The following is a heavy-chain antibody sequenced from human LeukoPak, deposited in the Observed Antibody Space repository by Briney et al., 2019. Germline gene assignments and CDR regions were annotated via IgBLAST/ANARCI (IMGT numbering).Heavy chain of an antibody. Sequence: GGSLRLSCVASGFSLSGYWMYWVRQAPGKGLMYISRNNGDGSTTNYADVVKGRFTISRDNAKNSLYLQMNSLRAEDTAVYYCARDPPKNSYGYFYYYYGMDVWGQGTTVTVSS. CDR1: GFSLSGYW. J-gene: IGHJ6*02. CDR3: ARDPPKNSYGYFYYYYGMDV. CDR2: NNGDGSTT. D-gene: IGHD5-18*01. V-gene: IGHV3-74*01.